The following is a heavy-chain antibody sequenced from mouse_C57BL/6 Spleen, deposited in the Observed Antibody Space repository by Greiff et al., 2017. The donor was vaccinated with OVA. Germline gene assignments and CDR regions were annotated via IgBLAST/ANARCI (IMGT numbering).Heavy chain of an antibody. J-gene: IGHJ1*03. CDR3: ARGDYYGSSYLYWYFDV. CDR2: IYPGDGDT. CDR1: GYAFSSSW. D-gene: IGHD1-1*01. V-gene: IGHV1-82*01. Sequence: VQLQQSGPELVKPGASVKISCKASGYAFSSSWMNWVKQRPGKGLEWIGRIYPGDGDTNYNGKFKGKATLTADKSSSTAYMQLSSLTSEDSAVYFCARGDYYGSSYLYWYFDVWGTGTTVTVSS.